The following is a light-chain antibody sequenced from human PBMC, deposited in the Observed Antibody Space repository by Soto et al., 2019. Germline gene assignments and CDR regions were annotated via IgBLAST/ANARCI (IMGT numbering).Light chain of an antibody. CDR3: SSYTTANTYV. CDR1: SSDVGGYKF. V-gene: IGLV2-14*01. CDR2: EVS. Sequence: QSVLTQPASVSGSPGQSITISCTGTSSDVGGYKFVSWYQQHPGEAPKLIIYEVSNRPSGVSNRFSGSKSGNTASLTISGLQAEDEADYYCSSYTTANTYVFGTGTKVTVL. J-gene: IGLJ1*01.